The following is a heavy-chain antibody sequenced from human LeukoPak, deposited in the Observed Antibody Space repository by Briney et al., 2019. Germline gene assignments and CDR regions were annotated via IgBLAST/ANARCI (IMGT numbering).Heavy chain of an antibody. V-gene: IGHV3-30*02. CDR3: VSLGYSSSSVRY. D-gene: IGHD6-6*01. CDR1: GFTFSSYG. J-gene: IGHJ4*02. Sequence: GGSLRLSCAASGFTFSSYGMHWVRQAPGKGLEWAAFIRYDGSNKYYADSVKGRFTIPRDNSKNTLYLQMNSLRAEGTAVYFCVSLGYSSSSVRYWGQGTLVTVSS. CDR2: IRYDGSNK.